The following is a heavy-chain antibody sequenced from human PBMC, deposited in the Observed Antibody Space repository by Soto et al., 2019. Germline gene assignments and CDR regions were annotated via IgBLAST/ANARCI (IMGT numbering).Heavy chain of an antibody. J-gene: IGHJ6*03. Sequence: SETLSLTCAVYGGSFSGYYWSWIRQPPGKGLEWIGEINHSGSTNYNPSLKSRVTISVDTSKNQFSLKLRPVTAADTAVYYCARGINSPHYDFWSGYSGYYMDVWGKGTTVTVSS. V-gene: IGHV4-34*01. CDR2: INHSGST. CDR1: GGSFSGYY. D-gene: IGHD3-3*01. CDR3: ARGINSPHYDFWSGYSGYYMDV.